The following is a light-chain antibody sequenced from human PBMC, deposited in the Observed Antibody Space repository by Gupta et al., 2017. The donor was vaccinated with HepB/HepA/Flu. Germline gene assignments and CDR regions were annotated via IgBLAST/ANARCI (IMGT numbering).Light chain of an antibody. CDR3: QTWGTGIVV. V-gene: IGLV4-69*01. CDR1: SGHNTYG. CDR2: LDSDGSH. J-gene: IGLJ2*01. Sequence: QLVLTQSPSASASLGDSVKLTCTLSSGHNTYGIAWHQQQPEKGPRYLMKLDSDGSHRKGDGIPDRFSGSSSGAERYLTISSPQSEDEADYYCQTWGTGIVVFGRGTKLTVL.